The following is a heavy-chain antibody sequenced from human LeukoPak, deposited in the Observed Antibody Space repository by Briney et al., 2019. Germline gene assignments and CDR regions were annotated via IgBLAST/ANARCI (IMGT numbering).Heavy chain of an antibody. CDR3: ARGADCSSTSCYTWEQATGANDAFDI. CDR1: GGSISTSSYY. V-gene: IGHV4-39*07. J-gene: IGHJ3*02. CDR2: IYYSGTT. Sequence: PSETLSLTCTVSGGSISTSSYYWGWIRQPPGKGLEWIGSIYYSGTTYYSPSLKSRVTMLVDKSSNQFSLKLGSVTAADTAVYYCARGADCSSTSCYTWEQATGANDAFDIWGQGTMVTVSS. D-gene: IGHD2-2*02.